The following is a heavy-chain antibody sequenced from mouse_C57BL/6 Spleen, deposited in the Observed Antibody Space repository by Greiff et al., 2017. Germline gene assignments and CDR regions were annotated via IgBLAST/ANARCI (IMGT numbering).Heavy chain of an antibody. D-gene: IGHD3-2*02. CDR3: ARGAEALDY. V-gene: IGHV1-52*01. CDR2: IDPSDSEP. Sequence: VQLQQPGAELVRPGSSVKLSCKASGYTFTSSWMHWVKQRPIQGLEWIGNIDPSDSEPHYNQKFKDKATLTVDKSSSTAYMQLSSLTSEDSAVYYCARGAEALDYWGQSTTLTVSS. J-gene: IGHJ2*01. CDR1: GYTFTSSW.